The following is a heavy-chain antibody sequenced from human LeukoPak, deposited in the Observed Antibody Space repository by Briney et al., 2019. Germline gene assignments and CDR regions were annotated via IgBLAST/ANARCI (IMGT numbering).Heavy chain of an antibody. J-gene: IGHJ4*02. D-gene: IGHD1-26*01. V-gene: IGHV3-23*01. Sequence: GGSLRLSCAASGFSFSTYAINWVRQAPGKGLEWVSVISDSGGFTFYADSVKGRFTISRDNSMNTLYLQMNSLGADDTAVYFCAKAISGTYRGLLDYWGQGTLVTVSS. CDR3: AKAISGTYRGLLDY. CDR2: ISDSGGFT. CDR1: GFSFSTYA.